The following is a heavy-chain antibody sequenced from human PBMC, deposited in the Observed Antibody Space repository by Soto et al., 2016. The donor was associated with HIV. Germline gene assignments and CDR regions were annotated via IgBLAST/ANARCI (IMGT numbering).Heavy chain of an antibody. Sequence: EVQLLESGGGLVQPGGSLRLTCAASGSTFSLYAMSWVRQAPGKGLEWVSAISGSGGSTYYADSVKGRFTISRDNSKNTLYLQMNSLRAEDTAVYYCAKGDYYDSSGFIDYWGQGTLVTVSS. J-gene: IGHJ4*02. D-gene: IGHD3-22*01. CDR3: AKGDYYDSSGFIDY. CDR1: GSTFSLYA. V-gene: IGHV3-23*01. CDR2: ISGSGGST.